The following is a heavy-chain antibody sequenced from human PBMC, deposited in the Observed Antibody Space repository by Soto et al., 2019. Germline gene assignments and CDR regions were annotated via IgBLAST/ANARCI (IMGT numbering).Heavy chain of an antibody. Sequence: SETLSLTCTVSGGSISSYYWSWIRQRPGKGLKRIGYIYYSGSNNYNPSLKSRVTILVDAYKNLFSLRLSSVTVADTAVYDCASLQGYLWGQGTLVTVSS. V-gene: IGHV4-59*08. D-gene: IGHD2-15*01. CDR1: GGSISSYY. CDR2: IYYSGSN. J-gene: IGHJ4*02. CDR3: ASLQGYL.